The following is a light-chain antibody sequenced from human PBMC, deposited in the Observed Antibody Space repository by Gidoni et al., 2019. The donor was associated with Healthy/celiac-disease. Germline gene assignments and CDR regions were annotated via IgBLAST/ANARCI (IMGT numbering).Light chain of an antibody. Sequence: EIVLTQSPATLSLSPGERATLSCRASQSVSSYLAWYQQKPGQAPRLLIYDASNRATGIPARFSGSGSGTDFTLTISSLEREDFAVYYCQQRSNWVFTFXPXTKVXIK. CDR3: QQRSNWVFT. CDR1: QSVSSY. J-gene: IGKJ3*01. V-gene: IGKV3-11*01. CDR2: DAS.